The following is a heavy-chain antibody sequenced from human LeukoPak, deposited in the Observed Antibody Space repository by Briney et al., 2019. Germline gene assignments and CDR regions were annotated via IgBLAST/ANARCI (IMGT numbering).Heavy chain of an antibody. J-gene: IGHJ4*02. V-gene: IGHV3-9*01. CDR1: GFTFDDYA. D-gene: IGHD2-2*01. Sequence: GGSLRLSCAASGFTFDDYAMHWVRQAPGKGLEWVSGLSWNSGSIGYADSVKGRFTISRDNAKNSLYLQMNSLRAEDTALYYCAAVKDCSSTSCYGREIDYWGQGTLVTVSS. CDR3: AAVKDCSSTSCYGREIDY. CDR2: LSWNSGSI.